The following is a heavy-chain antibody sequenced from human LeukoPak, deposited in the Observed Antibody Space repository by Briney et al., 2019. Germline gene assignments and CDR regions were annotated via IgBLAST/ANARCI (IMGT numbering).Heavy chain of an antibody. D-gene: IGHD3-3*01. V-gene: IGHV3-48*01. CDR1: GFTFSSYS. CDR2: ISSSSSTI. J-gene: IGHJ4*02. CDR3: ASAGRSTIFGVVTYFDY. Sequence: PGGSLRLSCAASGFTFSSYSMNWVRQAPGKGLEWVSYISSSSSTIYYADSVKGRFTISRGNAKNSLYLQMNSLRAEDTAVYYCASAGRSTIFGVVTYFDYWGQGTLVTVSS.